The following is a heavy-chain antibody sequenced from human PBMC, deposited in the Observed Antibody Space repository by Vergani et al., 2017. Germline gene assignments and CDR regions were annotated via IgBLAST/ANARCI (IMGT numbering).Heavy chain of an antibody. J-gene: IGHJ4*02. CDR3: AKYLRDSTDGLPDS. CDR2: ISYDGTQK. V-gene: IGHV3-30*18. CDR1: GFTSSYYG. D-gene: IGHD2-21*02. Sequence: QVHLVESGGGVVQPGRSLRLSCVVSGFTSSYYGMHWVRQAPGKGLEWVAVISYDGTQKYYADSVKDRFTISRDNSKSTLYLQMNSLRTEDTALYYCAKYLRDSTDGLPDSWGPGTLVIVSS.